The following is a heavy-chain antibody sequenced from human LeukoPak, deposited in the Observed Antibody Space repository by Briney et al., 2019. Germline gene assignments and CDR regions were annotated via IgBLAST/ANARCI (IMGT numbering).Heavy chain of an antibody. V-gene: IGHV4-39*01. D-gene: IGHD3-9*01. J-gene: IGHJ5*02. CDR3: ARLCRLGRHPFYP. CDR1: GGSVRSINYY. Sequence: PSETLSLTCTVSGGSVRSINYYSGWFRQPPGKGLEWIGHIFYNGTTHYTPSLKSRVTLSVDTSTNQFSLRLTSVTAGDTSVYYCARLCRLGRHPFYPWGQGTLVTVSS. CDR2: IFYNGTT.